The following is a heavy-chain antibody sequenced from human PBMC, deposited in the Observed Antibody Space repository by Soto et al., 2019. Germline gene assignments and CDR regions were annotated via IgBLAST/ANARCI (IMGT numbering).Heavy chain of an antibody. V-gene: IGHV3-23*01. J-gene: IGHJ4*02. CDR3: AKGGKRGDNPFDS. D-gene: IGHD2-21*02. CDR2: ITGAGYIT. Sequence: EVQLLESGGDLTQPGGSLRLSCAASGFTFHLFGMHWVRKAPVVGPEWVAAITGAGYITYYADSVKGRFTISRDNSKNTLYLQMNNLRAEDTAKYYCAKGGKRGDNPFDSWGQGTLVTVSS. CDR1: GFTFHLFG.